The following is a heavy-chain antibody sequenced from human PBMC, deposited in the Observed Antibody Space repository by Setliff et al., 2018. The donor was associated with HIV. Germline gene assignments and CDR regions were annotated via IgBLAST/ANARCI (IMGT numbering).Heavy chain of an antibody. CDR1: GGSISSGGYY. V-gene: IGHV4-31*03. CDR3: ARTRWGAPVDY. Sequence: SETLSLTCTVSGGSISSGGYYWSWIRQHPGRGLEWIGYIYYSGSTYYNPSLKSRVRISVDTSKNQFSLKLSSVTAADTAVYYCARTRWGAPVDYWGQGILVTVSS. CDR2: IYYSGST. J-gene: IGHJ4*02. D-gene: IGHD3-16*01.